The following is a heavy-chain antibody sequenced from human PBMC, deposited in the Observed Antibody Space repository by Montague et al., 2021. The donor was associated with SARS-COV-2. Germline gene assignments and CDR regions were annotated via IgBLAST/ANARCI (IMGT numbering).Heavy chain of an antibody. CDR3: ARGSFGMGAFDI. J-gene: IGHJ3*02. CDR1: GGSISSSNW. CDR2: IYHSGNT. V-gene: IGHV4-4*02. Sequence: SETLSLTCAVSGGSISSSNWWNWVRQPPGKGLEWIGEIYHSGNTNCNPSLKSRVTISVDKSKNQFSLKLSSVTAADTAVYYCARGSFGMGAFDIWGQGTMVTVSS. D-gene: IGHD1-14*01.